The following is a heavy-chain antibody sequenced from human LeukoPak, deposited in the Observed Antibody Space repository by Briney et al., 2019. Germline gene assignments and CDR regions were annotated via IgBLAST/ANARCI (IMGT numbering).Heavy chain of an antibody. Sequence: PGGSLRLSCAASGFTFSSYGMTWVRQAPGKGLEWVGFIRSEAYGGTTQYAASVKGRFTISRDDSKSIAYLQMNSLKTEDTAVYYCTSQLQLLTFFDYWGQGTLVTASS. J-gene: IGHJ4*02. V-gene: IGHV3-49*04. CDR1: GFTFSSYG. CDR2: IRSEAYGGTT. D-gene: IGHD6-13*01. CDR3: TSQLQLLTFFDY.